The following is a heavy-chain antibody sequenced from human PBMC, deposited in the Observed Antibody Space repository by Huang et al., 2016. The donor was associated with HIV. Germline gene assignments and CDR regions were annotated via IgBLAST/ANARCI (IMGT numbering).Heavy chain of an antibody. V-gene: IGHV3-30*03. Sequence: QVFLVQSGGGVVQPGRSLRLSCEVSGFVFRSHGMHWVRQAPGKGLEWLSVISYDGTTKYYANSVKGRFTISRDNSKNTLYLQMNSLKPDDTAVYYCARWVGGFDTDYWGQGTLVTVSS. CDR2: ISYDGTTK. CDR3: ARWVGGFDTDY. CDR1: GFVFRSHG. J-gene: IGHJ4*02. D-gene: IGHD3-10*01.